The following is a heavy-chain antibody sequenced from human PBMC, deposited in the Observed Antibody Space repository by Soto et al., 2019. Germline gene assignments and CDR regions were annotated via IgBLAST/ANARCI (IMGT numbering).Heavy chain of an antibody. J-gene: IGHJ4*02. CDR1: GGTFSSYA. D-gene: IGHD5-18*01. CDR2: IIPIFGTA. V-gene: IGHV1-69*01. Sequence: QVQLVQSGAEVKKPGSSVKVSCKASGGTFSSYAISWVRQAPGQGLEWMGGIIPIFGTANYAQKFQGRVKITADESTRTAYMELGSLRSEEKGVYYCAGSPADTAMVFGCDYWGQGNLVIVSS. CDR3: AGSPADTAMVFGCDY.